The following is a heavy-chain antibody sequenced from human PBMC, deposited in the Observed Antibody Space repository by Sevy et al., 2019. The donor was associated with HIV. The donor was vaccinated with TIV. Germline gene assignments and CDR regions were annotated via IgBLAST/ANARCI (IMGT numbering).Heavy chain of an antibody. CDR1: GFTLSSYG. D-gene: IGHD3-22*01. CDR3: AKESPGYNYDSSGSLDY. CDR2: IRYDGSNK. V-gene: IGHV3-30*02. Sequence: GGSLRLSCAASGFTLSSYGMHWVRQAPGKGLEWVAVIRYDGSNKYYADSVKGRFTISRDNSKNTLSLQMNSLRAEDTAVYYCAKESPGYNYDSSGSLDYWGQGTLVTVSS. J-gene: IGHJ4*02.